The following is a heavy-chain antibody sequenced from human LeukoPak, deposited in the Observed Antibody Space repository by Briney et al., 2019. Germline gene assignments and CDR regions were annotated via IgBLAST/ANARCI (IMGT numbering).Heavy chain of an antibody. CDR1: GYPFTTWE. Sequence: ASVKVSCKTSGYPFTTWEINWVRQAAGQGLEWMGWVHPDSGNIAYAQKFQGRVTMTRDTSISTAYMELSGLRSDDTAVYFCARGPRNDPWGQGTLVTVSS. CDR3: ARGPRNDP. V-gene: IGHV1-8*01. CDR2: VHPDSGNI. J-gene: IGHJ5*02. D-gene: IGHD1-14*01.